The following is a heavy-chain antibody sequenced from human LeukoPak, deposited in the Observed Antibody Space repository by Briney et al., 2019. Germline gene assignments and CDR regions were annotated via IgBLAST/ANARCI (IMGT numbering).Heavy chain of an antibody. Sequence: SVKVSCKASGGTFSSYTISWVRQAPGQGLEWMGRIIPILGIANYAQKFQGRVTITADKSASTAYMELSSLRSEDTAVYYCARGIAAAGPPEYWGQGTLVTVSS. V-gene: IGHV1-69*02. D-gene: IGHD6-13*01. J-gene: IGHJ4*02. CDR2: IIPILGIA. CDR3: ARGIAAAGPPEY. CDR1: GGTFSSYT.